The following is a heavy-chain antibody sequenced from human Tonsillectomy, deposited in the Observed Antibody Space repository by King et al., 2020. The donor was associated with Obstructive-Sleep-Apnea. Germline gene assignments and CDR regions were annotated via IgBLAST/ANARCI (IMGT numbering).Heavy chain of an antibody. J-gene: IGHJ4*02. Sequence: VQLQESGPGLVKPSQTLSLTCTVYGGSISSADYYWRWIRQPPGKGLEWIGYIYTSGSTYYIPSLKRRPSISVDTSKNLFSLKLTSATAADTAVYFCAASPYYYDSRGHYFDFWGQGTLVTVSS. CDR1: GGSISSADYY. D-gene: IGHD3-22*01. CDR3: AASPYYYDSRGHYFDF. CDR2: IYTSGST. V-gene: IGHV4-30-4*01.